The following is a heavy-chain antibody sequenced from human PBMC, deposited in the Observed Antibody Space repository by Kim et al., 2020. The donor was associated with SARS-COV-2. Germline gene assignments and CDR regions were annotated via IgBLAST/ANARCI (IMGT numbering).Heavy chain of an antibody. CDR1: GSTFTGYA. J-gene: IGHJ4*02. CDR3: MKGGWGWIWDH. V-gene: IGHV3-23*01. CDR2: IDGSDGTT. Sequence: GGSLRLSCTTSGSTFTGYAMSWVRQAPGKGLEWVSSIDGSDGTTYYVDSVKGRFTISRDNSKNTLYLQMSNLRADDTAVYYCMKGGWGWIWDHWGQGTLVTVSS. D-gene: IGHD2-2*03.